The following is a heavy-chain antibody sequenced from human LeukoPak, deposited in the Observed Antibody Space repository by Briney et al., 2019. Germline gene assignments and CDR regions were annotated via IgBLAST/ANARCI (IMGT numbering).Heavy chain of an antibody. V-gene: IGHV4-34*01. CDR3: ASMYYDFWSGYSYYYYYYGMDV. Sequence: PSETLSLTCAVYGGSFSGYYWSWIRQPPGKGLEWIGEINHSGSTNYNPSLKSRVTISVDTSKNEFSLKLSSVTAADTAVYYCASMYYDFWSGYSYYYYYYGMDVWGQGTTVTVSS. J-gene: IGHJ6*02. D-gene: IGHD3-3*01. CDR2: INHSGST. CDR1: GGSFSGYY.